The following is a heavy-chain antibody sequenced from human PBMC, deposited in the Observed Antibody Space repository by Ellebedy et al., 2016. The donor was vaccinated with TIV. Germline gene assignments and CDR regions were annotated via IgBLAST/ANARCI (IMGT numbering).Heavy chain of an antibody. CDR3: AREGTITGSPYGMDV. J-gene: IGHJ6*02. V-gene: IGHV1-2*02. CDR1: GYTFTGYY. D-gene: IGHD1-20*01. CDR2: INPNSGGT. Sequence: ASVKVSCXASGYTFTGYYMHWVRQAPGQGLEWMGWINPNSGGTNYAQKFQGRVTMTRDTSISTAYMELSRLRSDDTAAYYCAREGTITGSPYGMDVWGQGTTVTVSS.